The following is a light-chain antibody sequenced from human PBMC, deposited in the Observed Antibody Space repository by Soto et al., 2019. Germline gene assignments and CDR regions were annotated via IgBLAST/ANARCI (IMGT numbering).Light chain of an antibody. V-gene: IGKV3-15*01. CDR3: QQYSHWPWT. Sequence: EIVMTQSPATLSVSPGERATLSCRASQRVSSNLAWYQQTPGRVPRLLLYGASTRATGIPVRFSGSGSGTEFTLTISSLQSEDFAVYYCQQYSHWPWTFGQGTKVEIK. J-gene: IGKJ1*01. CDR2: GAS. CDR1: QRVSSN.